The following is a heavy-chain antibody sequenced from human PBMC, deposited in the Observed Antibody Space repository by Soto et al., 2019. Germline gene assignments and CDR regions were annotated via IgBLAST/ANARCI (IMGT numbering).Heavy chain of an antibody. Sequence: GASVKVSCKASGYTFTSYYMHWVRQAPGQGLEWMGIINPSGGSTSYAQKFQGRVTMTRDTSTSTVYMELSSLRSEDTAVYYCARGYYDFWSGYYYYYYYGMDVWGQGTTVTVSS. CDR3: ARGYYDFWSGYYYYYYYGMDV. D-gene: IGHD3-3*01. CDR1: GYTFTSYY. CDR2: INPSGGST. V-gene: IGHV1-46*01. J-gene: IGHJ6*02.